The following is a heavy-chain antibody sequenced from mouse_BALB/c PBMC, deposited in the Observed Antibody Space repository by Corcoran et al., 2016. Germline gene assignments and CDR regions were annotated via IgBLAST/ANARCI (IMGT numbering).Heavy chain of an antibody. CDR3: ARTPGSSFAY. D-gene: IGHD1-1*01. Sequence: QVTLKESGPGILQPSQTLSLTCSVSGFSLSTSGRIVGWIRQPSGKGLEWLAHIWWNDDKYYNPALKSRPTISKDNSNNPVFLKIASVVTADTATYYCARTPGSSFAYWGQGTLVTVSS. CDR1: GFSLSTSGRI. CDR2: IWWNDDK. V-gene: IGHV8-5*01. J-gene: IGHJ3*01.